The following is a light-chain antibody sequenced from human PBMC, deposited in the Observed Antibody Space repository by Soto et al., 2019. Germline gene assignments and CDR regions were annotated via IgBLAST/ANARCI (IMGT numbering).Light chain of an antibody. CDR2: GVS. Sequence: EIVLTQSPGTLSLSPGEGATLSCRASQSIVANYLAWYQQRPGQSPSLLIYGVSSRATGIPARFSGSGSRIDFTLTSNRLEPEDSAVYYCPQYGSSPGTFGQGTKVEIK. CDR3: PQYGSSPGT. V-gene: IGKV3-20*01. J-gene: IGKJ1*01. CDR1: QSIVANY.